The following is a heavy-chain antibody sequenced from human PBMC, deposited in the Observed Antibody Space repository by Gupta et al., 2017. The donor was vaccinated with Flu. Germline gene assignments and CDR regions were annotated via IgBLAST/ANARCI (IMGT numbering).Heavy chain of an antibody. D-gene: IGHD1-7*01. CDR1: GGSFSGYY. CDR2: IKHSGRT. Sequence: QVQLQQWGAGMLKPSETLSLTCAVYGGSFSGYYWSWIRQPPGKGLEWIGEIKHSGRTNYNPSLKSRVTISVDTSKNQFSLKLSSVTAADTAVYYCTRVVRMGWNYDYYYYGMDVWGQGTTVTVSS. CDR3: TRVVRMGWNYDYYYYGMDV. J-gene: IGHJ6*02. V-gene: IGHV4-34*01.